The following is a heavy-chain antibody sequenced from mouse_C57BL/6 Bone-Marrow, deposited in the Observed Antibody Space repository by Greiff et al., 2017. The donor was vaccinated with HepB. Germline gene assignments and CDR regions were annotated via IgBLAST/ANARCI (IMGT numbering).Heavy chain of an antibody. D-gene: IGHD1-2*01. CDR2: IYPGSGST. CDR1: GYTFTSYW. Sequence: QVQLKQPGAELVKPGASVKMSCKASGYTFTSYWITWVKQRPGQGLEWIGDIYPGSGSTNYNEKFKSKATLTVDTSSSTAYMQLSSLTSEDSAVYYCARGITTAPWFAYWGQGTLVTVSA. V-gene: IGHV1-55*01. J-gene: IGHJ3*01. CDR3: ARGITTAPWFAY.